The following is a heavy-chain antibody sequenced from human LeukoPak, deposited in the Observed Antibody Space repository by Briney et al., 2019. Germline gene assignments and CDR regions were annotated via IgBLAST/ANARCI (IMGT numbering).Heavy chain of an antibody. Sequence: GGSLRLSCAASGFTFSSYSMNWVRQAPGKGLEWVSSISSSSSYIYYADSVKGRFTISRDNAKNSLYLQINSLRAEDTAVYYCARAVATITPKAFDIWGQGTMVTVSS. CDR1: GFTFSSYS. J-gene: IGHJ3*02. V-gene: IGHV3-21*01. CDR2: ISSSSSYI. D-gene: IGHD5-12*01. CDR3: ARAVATITPKAFDI.